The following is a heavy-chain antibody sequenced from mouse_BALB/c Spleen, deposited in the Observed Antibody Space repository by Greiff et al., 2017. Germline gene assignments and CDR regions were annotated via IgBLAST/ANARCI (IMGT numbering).Heavy chain of an antibody. J-gene: IGHJ2*01. V-gene: IGHV1-87*01. Sequence: VQLQQSGAELARPGASVKLSCKASGYTFTSYWMQWVKQRPGQGLEWIGDIYPGDGDTRYTQKFKGKATLTADKSSSTAYMQLSSLASEDSAVYYCARRHHWGQGTTLTVSS. CDR2: IYPGDGDT. CDR1: GYTFTSYW. D-gene: IGHD3-1*01. CDR3: ARRHH.